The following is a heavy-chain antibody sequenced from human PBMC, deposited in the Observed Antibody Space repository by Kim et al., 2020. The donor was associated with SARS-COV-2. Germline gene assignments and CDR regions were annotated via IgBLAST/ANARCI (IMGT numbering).Heavy chain of an antibody. CDR2: ISYDGSNK. V-gene: IGHV3-30*04. D-gene: IGHD2-2*01. CDR1: GFTFSSYA. CDR3: ARVVVPAATYYYYGMDV. Sequence: GGSLRLSCAASGFTFSSYAMHWVRQAPGKGLEWVAVISYDGSNKYYADSVKGRFTISRDNSKNTLYLQMNSLRAEDTAVYYCARVVVPAATYYYYGMDVWGQGTTVTVSS. J-gene: IGHJ6*02.